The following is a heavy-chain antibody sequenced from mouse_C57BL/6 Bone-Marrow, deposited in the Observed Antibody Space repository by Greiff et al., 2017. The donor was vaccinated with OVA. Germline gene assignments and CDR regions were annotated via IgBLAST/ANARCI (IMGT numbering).Heavy chain of an antibody. Sequence: VQLQQSGPELVKPGASVKISCKASGYTFTDYYINWVKQRPGQGLEWIGWIYPGSGNTKYNEKFKGKATLTVDTSSSTAYMQLSSLTSEDSAVYFCARSHYYGSSRYWYFDVWGTGTTVTVSS. CDR3: ARSHYYGSSRYWYFDV. CDR2: IYPGSGNT. D-gene: IGHD1-1*01. V-gene: IGHV1-84*01. CDR1: GYTFTDYY. J-gene: IGHJ1*03.